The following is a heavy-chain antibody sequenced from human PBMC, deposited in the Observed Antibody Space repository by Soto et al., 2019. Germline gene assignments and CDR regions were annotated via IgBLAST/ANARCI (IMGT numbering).Heavy chain of an antibody. V-gene: IGHV3-74*01. CDR2: ISDDGSST. D-gene: IGHD1-7*01. J-gene: IGHJ3*01. CDR3: ARSLPGTYGAFDL. Sequence: EVQLVDSGGGLVQPGGSLRLSCAASEFTFRSYWMHWVRQSPGKGLVWVSRISDDGSSTTYADSVRGRFTISRDNAKNTVYLQMDSLRAEDTAVYYCARSLPGTYGAFDLWGQGTMVTVSS. CDR1: EFTFRSYW.